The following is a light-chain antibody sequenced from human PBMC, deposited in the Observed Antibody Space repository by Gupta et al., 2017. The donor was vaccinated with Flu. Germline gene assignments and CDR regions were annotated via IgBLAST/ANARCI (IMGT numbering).Light chain of an antibody. V-gene: IGKV2-28*01. CDR3: RQALQMRRS. CDR2: LGS. J-gene: IGKJ3*01. CDR1: QSLLLGFGKNY. Sequence: DIVMTQSPLSLSVTPGEPASISCRSSQSLLLGFGKNYLDWYVQKPGQSPQLLIYLGSNRASGVPDRFSGSGSGTDFTLKISRVEAEDAGVYYCRQALQMRRSFGHGTKVDIK.